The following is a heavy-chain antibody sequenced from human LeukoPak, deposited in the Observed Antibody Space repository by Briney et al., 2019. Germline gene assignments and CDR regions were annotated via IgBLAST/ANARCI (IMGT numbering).Heavy chain of an antibody. V-gene: IGHV4-34*01. D-gene: IGHD3-22*01. Sequence: PSETLSLTCAVYGGSFSGYYWSWIRQPPGKGLERIGEINHSGSTNYNPSLKSRVTISVDTSKNQFSLKLSSVTAADTAVYYCARVHLGYYDSSGYYFKFDYWGQGTLVTVSS. CDR3: ARVHLGYYDSSGYYFKFDY. J-gene: IGHJ4*02. CDR2: INHSGST. CDR1: GGSFSGYY.